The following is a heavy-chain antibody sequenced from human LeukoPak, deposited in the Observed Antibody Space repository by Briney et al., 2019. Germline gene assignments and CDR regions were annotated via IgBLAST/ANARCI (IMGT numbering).Heavy chain of an antibody. J-gene: IGHJ5*02. Sequence: GKSLRLSCVASGFSFSDSVIHWVRQAPGKGLEWVAVISHDVKTTYYADSVKGRFTISRDNSKNTLYLQMNSLRAEDTAVYYCAKDNYDSSGYSINWFDPWGQGTLVTVSS. CDR2: ISHDVKTT. CDR3: AKDNYDSSGYSINWFDP. D-gene: IGHD3-22*01. CDR1: GFSFSDSV. V-gene: IGHV3-30*04.